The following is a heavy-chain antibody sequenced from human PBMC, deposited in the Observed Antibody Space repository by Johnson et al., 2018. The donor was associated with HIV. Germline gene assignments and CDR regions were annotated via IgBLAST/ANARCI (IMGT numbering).Heavy chain of an antibody. CDR2: ISYDGSNK. J-gene: IGHJ1*01. D-gene: IGHD3/OR15-3a*01. Sequence: QVQLVESGGGVVQPGRSLRLSCAASGFTFSSYAMHWVRQAPGKGLEWVAVISYDGSNKYYADSVKGRFTISRDNSKNTLYVQMNSLRPEDTGVFYCAKGDLDCTDDFCYVDLRWAMWG. CDR3: AKGDLDCTDDFCYVDLRWAM. V-gene: IGHV3-30*04. CDR1: GFTFSSYA.